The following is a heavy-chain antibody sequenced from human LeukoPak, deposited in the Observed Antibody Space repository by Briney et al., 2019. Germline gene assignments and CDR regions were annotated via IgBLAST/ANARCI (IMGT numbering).Heavy chain of an antibody. Sequence: GGSLRLSCAASGFTFSSYSMNWVRQAPGKGLEWVSSISSSSSYIYYADSVTGRFTISRDNDKNSLYLQMNSLRAEDTAVYYCARDSSGSYWGNDAFDIWGQGTMVTVSS. J-gene: IGHJ3*02. CDR2: ISSSSSYI. D-gene: IGHD1-26*01. V-gene: IGHV3-21*01. CDR1: GFTFSSYS. CDR3: ARDSSGSYWGNDAFDI.